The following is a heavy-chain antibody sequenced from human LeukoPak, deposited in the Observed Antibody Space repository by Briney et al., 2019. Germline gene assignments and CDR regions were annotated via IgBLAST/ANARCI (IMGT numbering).Heavy chain of an antibody. CDR2: IYTSGST. D-gene: IGHD4-23*01. Sequence: SETLSLTCTVSGGSISSGSYYWSWIRQPAGKGLEWIGRIYTSGSTNYNPSLKSRVTISVDTSKNQFSLKLSSVTAADTAVYYCAGNDYWGQGTLVTVSS. V-gene: IGHV4-61*02. CDR3: AGNDY. CDR1: GGSISSGSYY. J-gene: IGHJ4*02.